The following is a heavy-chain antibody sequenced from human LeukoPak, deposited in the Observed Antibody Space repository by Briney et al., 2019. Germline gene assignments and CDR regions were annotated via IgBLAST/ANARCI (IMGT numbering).Heavy chain of an antibody. CDR2: ISSSSSYI. D-gene: IGHD2-2*02. CDR1: GFTFSSYS. V-gene: IGHV3-21*01. J-gene: IGHJ3*02. Sequence: PGGSLRLSCAASGFTFSSYSMNWVRQAPGKGLEWVSSISSSSSYIYYADSVKGRFTISRDNAKNSLYLQMNSLRAEDTAVYYCAREGRRAIQLGAFDIWGQGTMVTVSS. CDR3: AREGRRAIQLGAFDI.